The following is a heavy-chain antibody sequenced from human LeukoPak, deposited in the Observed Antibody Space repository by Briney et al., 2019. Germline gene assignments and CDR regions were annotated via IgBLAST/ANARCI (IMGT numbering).Heavy chain of an antibody. J-gene: IGHJ2*01. CDR2: IHYSGST. V-gene: IGHV4-39*07. CDR3: ARVRSSSWYSDL. D-gene: IGHD1-26*01. CDR1: GGSISSSSYY. Sequence: SETLSPTCTVSGGSISSSSYYWGWIRQPPGKGLEWIGSIHYSGSTNYNPSLKSRVTISVDTSKNQFSLKLSSVTAADTAVYYCARVRSSSWYSDLWGRGTLVTVSS.